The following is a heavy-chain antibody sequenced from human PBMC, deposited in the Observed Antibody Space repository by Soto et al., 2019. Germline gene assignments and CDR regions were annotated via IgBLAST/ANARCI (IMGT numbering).Heavy chain of an antibody. Sequence: ASVKVSCKASGYTFTCYDINWVRQATGQGLEWMGWMNPNSGNTGYAQKFQGRVTMTRNTSISTAYMELSSLRSEDTAVYYCARGQEWIAAASDAFDIWGQGTMVTVSS. D-gene: IGHD6-13*01. CDR2: MNPNSGNT. V-gene: IGHV1-8*01. CDR1: GYTFTCYD. CDR3: ARGQEWIAAASDAFDI. J-gene: IGHJ3*02.